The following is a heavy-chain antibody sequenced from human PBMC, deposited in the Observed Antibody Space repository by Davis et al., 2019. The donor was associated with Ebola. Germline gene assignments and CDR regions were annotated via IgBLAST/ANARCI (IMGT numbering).Heavy chain of an antibody. D-gene: IGHD6-19*01. V-gene: IGHV4-59*02. CDR1: GGSVSNYY. Sequence: MPSETLSLTCTVSGGSVSNYYWSWIRQPPGKGLEWIGYIYYSGSTNYNPSLKSRVTISVDTSKNQSSLKLSSVTAADTAVYYCARVYSGWYPDYWGQGTLVTVSS. J-gene: IGHJ4*02. CDR3: ARVYSGWYPDY. CDR2: IYYSGST.